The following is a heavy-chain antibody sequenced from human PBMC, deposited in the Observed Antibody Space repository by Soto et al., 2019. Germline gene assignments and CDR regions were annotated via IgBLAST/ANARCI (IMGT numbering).Heavy chain of an antibody. J-gene: IGHJ5*02. CDR1: GFTVSSNY. Sequence: EVQLVESGGGLVQPGGSLRLSCAASGFTVSSNYMSWVRQAPGKGLEWVSVIYSGGSTYYADSVKGRFTISRDNSKNTRYLRMNSLRAEDTAVDYCARVRGMVRGNNHWGQGTLVTVSS. CDR2: IYSGGST. CDR3: ARVRGMVRGNNH. V-gene: IGHV3-66*01. D-gene: IGHD3-10*01.